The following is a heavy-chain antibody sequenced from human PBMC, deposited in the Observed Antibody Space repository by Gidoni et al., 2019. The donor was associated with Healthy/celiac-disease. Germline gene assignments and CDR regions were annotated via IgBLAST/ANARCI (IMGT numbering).Heavy chain of an antibody. J-gene: IGHJ3*02. D-gene: IGHD3-10*01. CDR2: IKSKTDGGTT. V-gene: IGHV3-15*01. Sequence: EVQLVESGGGLVKPGGSLRLSCAASGFTFSNAWMSWVRQAPGKGLEWVGRIKSKTDGGTTDYAAPVKGRFTISRDDSKNTLYLQMNSLKTEDTAVYYCTTQVWFGELFYKSRDDDAFDIWGQGTMVTVSS. CDR3: TTQVWFGELFYKSRDDDAFDI. CDR1: GFTFSNAW.